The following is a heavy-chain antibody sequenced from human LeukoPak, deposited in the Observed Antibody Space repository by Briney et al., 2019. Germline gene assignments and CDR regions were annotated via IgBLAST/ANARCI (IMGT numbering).Heavy chain of an antibody. Sequence: PGGSLRLSCAASVFTFSDYYMSWIRQAPGKELEWVSYISSSGSTIYYADSVKGRFTISRDNAKNSLYLQMNSLRAEDTAVYYCARDHYYDSSGYYFDPWGQGTLVTVSS. J-gene: IGHJ5*02. CDR2: ISSSGSTI. CDR3: ARDHYYDSSGYYFDP. D-gene: IGHD3-22*01. V-gene: IGHV3-11*01. CDR1: VFTFSDYY.